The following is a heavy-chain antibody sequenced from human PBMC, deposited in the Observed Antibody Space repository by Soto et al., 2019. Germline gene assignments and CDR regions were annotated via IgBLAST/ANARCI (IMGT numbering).Heavy chain of an antibody. J-gene: IGHJ3*02. D-gene: IGHD5-12*01. CDR1: GYTFTSYG. CDR3: ARVAGPYSGYDLDAFDI. CDR2: ISAYNGNT. Sequence: QVQLVQSGAEVKKPGASVKVSCKASGYTFTSYGIIWVRQAPGQGLEWMGWISAYNGNTNYAQKLQGRVTMTTDTSTSTAYMELRSLRSDDTAVYYCARVAGPYSGYDLDAFDIWGQGTMVTVSS. V-gene: IGHV1-18*01.